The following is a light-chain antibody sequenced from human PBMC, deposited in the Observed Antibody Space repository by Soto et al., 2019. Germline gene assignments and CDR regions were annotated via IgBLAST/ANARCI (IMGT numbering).Light chain of an antibody. V-gene: IGLV1-36*01. CDR3: AAWDDSLNGVV. CDR1: SSNIGNNA. Sequence: QSVLTQPPLVSDAPRQRVTISCSGSSSNIGNNAVNWYQQLPGKAPKLLIYYDDLLPSGVSDRFSGSKSGTSASLAISGLQSEDEADYYCAAWDDSLNGVVFGGGTKLTVL. CDR2: YDD. J-gene: IGLJ2*01.